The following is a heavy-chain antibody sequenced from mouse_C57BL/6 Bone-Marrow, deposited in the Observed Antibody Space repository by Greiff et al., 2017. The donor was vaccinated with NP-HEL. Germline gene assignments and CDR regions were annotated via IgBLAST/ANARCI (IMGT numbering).Heavy chain of an antibody. CDR3: ARRGLGRFFTY. CDR2: IDPSDSYT. Sequence: VKLQQPGAELVMPGASVKLSCKASGYTFTSYWMHWVKQRPGQGLEWIGEIDPSDSYTNYNQKFKGKSTLTVDKSSSTAYMQLSSLTSEDSAVYYCARRGLGRFFTYWGQGTLVTVSA. CDR1: GYTFTSYW. D-gene: IGHD4-1*01. V-gene: IGHV1-69*01. J-gene: IGHJ3*01.